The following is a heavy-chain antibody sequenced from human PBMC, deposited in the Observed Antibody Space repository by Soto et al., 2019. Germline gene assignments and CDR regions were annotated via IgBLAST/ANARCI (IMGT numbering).Heavy chain of an antibody. CDR1: GGSIENYY. V-gene: IGHV4-59*01. CDR2: VYHNGRT. J-gene: IGHJ5*02. D-gene: IGHD3-16*01. CDR3: ARADGRSDHGGFWLHP. Sequence: SETLSLTCNVSGGSIENYYWSWIRQAPGKGLEWIGYVYHNGRTSYNPSLKSRVSISVSRSKNQFSLIVSSVPAADTAVYYCARADGRSDHGGFWLHPWGQGTLDTVSS.